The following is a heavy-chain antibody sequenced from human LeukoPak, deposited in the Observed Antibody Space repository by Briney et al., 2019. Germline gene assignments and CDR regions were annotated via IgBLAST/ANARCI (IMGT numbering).Heavy chain of an antibody. CDR1: GFTFSSYA. Sequence: NSGGSLRLSCAASGFTFSSYAMNWVHQAPGKGLEWVSSISSSSSYIYYADSVKGRFTISRDNAKNSLYLQMNSLRAEDTAVYYCARVVSYGDYDFDYWGQGTLVTVSS. V-gene: IGHV3-21*01. CDR3: ARVVSYGDYDFDY. CDR2: ISSSSSYI. D-gene: IGHD4-17*01. J-gene: IGHJ4*02.